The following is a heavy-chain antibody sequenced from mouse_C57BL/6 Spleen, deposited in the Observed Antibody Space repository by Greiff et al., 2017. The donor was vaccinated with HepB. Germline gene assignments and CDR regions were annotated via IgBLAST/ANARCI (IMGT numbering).Heavy chain of an antibody. CDR3: AREDGSSYCAMDY. V-gene: IGHV1-82*01. Sequence: QVQLKESGPELVKPGASVKISCKASGYAFSSSWMNWVKQRPGKGLEWIGRIYPGDGDTNYNGKFKGKATLTADKSSSTAYMQLSSLTSEDSAVYFCAREDGSSYCAMDYWGQGTSVTVSS. CDR1: GYAFSSSW. CDR2: IYPGDGDT. D-gene: IGHD1-1*01. J-gene: IGHJ4*01.